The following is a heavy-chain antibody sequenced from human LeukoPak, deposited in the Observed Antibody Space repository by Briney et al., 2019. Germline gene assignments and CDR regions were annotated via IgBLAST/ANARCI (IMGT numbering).Heavy chain of an antibody. D-gene: IGHD6-6*01. CDR1: GFTFSSYA. CDR2: ISSNGGST. Sequence: GGSLRLSCAASGFTFSSYAMHWVRQAPGKGLEYVSAISSNGGSTYYANSVKGRFTISRDNSKNTLYLQMGSLRAEDMAVYYCARAAQLGAARPDYFDYWGQGTLVTVSS. CDR3: ARAAQLGAARPDYFDY. J-gene: IGHJ4*02. V-gene: IGHV3-64*01.